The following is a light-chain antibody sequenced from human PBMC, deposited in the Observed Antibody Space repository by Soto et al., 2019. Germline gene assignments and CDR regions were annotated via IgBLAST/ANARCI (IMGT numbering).Light chain of an antibody. J-gene: IGKJ5*01. V-gene: IGKV3-15*01. CDR2: DAS. CDR1: QAIRST. Sequence: MTPSPSTLSASVGDRVTLSCRASQAIRSTSLVWYQKKPGQSPRLLIFDASTRATGIPARFSGSGSGTEFTLTISNLQSEDFAVYYCHQYNKWPPITFGQGTRLEIK. CDR3: HQYNKWPPIT.